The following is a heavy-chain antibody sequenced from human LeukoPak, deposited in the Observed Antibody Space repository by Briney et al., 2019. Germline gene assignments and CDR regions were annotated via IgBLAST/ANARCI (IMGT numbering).Heavy chain of an antibody. CDR3: ARRAHDYVWGSYRYYFDY. CDR2: INWNGGST. Sequence: GGSLRLSCAASGFTFDDYGMSWVRQAPGKGLEWVSGINWNGGSTGYADSVKGRFTISRDNAKNSLYLQMNSLRAEDTALYHCARRAHDYVWGSYRYYFDYWGERTLVTVSS. CDR1: GFTFDDYG. J-gene: IGHJ4*02. D-gene: IGHD3-16*02. V-gene: IGHV3-20*01.